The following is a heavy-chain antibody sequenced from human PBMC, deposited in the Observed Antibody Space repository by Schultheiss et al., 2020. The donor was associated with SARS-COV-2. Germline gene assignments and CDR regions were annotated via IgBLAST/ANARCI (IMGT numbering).Heavy chain of an antibody. D-gene: IGHD6-6*01. Sequence: GESLKISCAASGFTFSSYAMSWVRQAPGKGLEWVAVISYDGSNKYYADSVKGRFTISRDNSKNTLYLQMNSLRAEDTAVYYCARGGFESIAADFDYWGQGTLVTVSS. CDR3: ARGGFESIAADFDY. CDR1: GFTFSSYA. V-gene: IGHV3-30*04. J-gene: IGHJ4*02. CDR2: ISYDGSNK.